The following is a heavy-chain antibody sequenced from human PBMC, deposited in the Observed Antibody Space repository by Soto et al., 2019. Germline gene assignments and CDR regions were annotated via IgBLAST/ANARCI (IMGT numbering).Heavy chain of an antibody. V-gene: IGHV3-23*01. CDR1: AFTFSSYA. Sequence: PGGSLRLSCAASAFTFSSYAMSWVRQAPGKGLEWVSAISGSGGSTHYADSVKGRFTISRDNSKNTLYLQMNSLRAEDTAVYYCSTYRRVGGTSPHFDNWGQGTQVTVSS. J-gene: IGHJ4*02. CDR2: ISGSGGST. D-gene: IGHD1-26*01. CDR3: STYRRVGGTSPHFDN.